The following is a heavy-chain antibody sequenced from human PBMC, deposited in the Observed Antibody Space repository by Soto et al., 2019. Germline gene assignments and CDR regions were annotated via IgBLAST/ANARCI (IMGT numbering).Heavy chain of an antibody. CDR3: ARAGDSSGPVALGY. D-gene: IGHD6-19*01. CDR2: IYHSGST. Sequence: QLQLQESGSGLVKPSQTLSLTCAVSGGSISSGGSSWSWIRQPPGKGLEWIGYIYHSGSTYYNPSLKSRGTISVDRSKNQFSRELSSVTAADTAVYYCARAGDSSGPVALGYWGQGTLVTVSS. V-gene: IGHV4-30-2*01. CDR1: GGSISSGGSS. J-gene: IGHJ4*02.